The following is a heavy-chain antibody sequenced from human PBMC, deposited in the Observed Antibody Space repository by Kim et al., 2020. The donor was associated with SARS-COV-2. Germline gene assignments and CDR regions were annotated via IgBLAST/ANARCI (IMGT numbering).Heavy chain of an antibody. CDR2: ISAYNGDT. V-gene: IGHV1-18*01. Sequence: ASVKVSCKASAYSFISYGINWVRQAPGQGLEWMGWISAYNGDTNYAQKFQGRVTMTTDSSTSTAYMELRSLRSDDTAVFYCARSDRIGGYDTSGSYPLDYWGQGTLVTVPS. CDR3: ARSDRIGGYDTSGSYPLDY. J-gene: IGHJ4*02. CDR1: AYSFISYG. D-gene: IGHD3-22*01.